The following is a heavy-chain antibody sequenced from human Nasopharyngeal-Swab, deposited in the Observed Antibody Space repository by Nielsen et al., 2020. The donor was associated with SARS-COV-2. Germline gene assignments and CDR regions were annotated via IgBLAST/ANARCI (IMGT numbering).Heavy chain of an antibody. D-gene: IGHD4-11*01. V-gene: IGHV4-34*01. Sequence: SQTMSLTWAVYGGSFSGYYWGWIRQPPGEGLEWIGEINHRGSNNYNPSLKRRVTISVDTTKNQIPLKLSSVTAADTAVYYCARVGYSNYGEGFDYWGQGTLVTVSS. CDR1: GGSFSGYY. J-gene: IGHJ4*02. CDR3: ARVGYSNYGEGFDY. CDR2: INHRGSN.